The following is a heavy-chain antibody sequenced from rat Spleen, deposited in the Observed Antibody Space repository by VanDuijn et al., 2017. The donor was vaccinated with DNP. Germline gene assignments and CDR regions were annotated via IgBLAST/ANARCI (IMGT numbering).Heavy chain of an antibody. V-gene: IGHV3-3*01. CDR3: ARSDVYNGFDY. J-gene: IGHJ2*01. D-gene: IGHD1-6*01. CDR2: INGAGIT. Sequence: EVQLQESGPGLVKPSQSLSLTCSVTGYSITSYHGWNWIRWFPGAKLEWMGSINGAGITNYNPSLKSRISITRDTSRNQFFLQVISVSPEDTATYYCARSDVYNGFDYWGQGVMVTVSS. CDR1: GYSITSYHG.